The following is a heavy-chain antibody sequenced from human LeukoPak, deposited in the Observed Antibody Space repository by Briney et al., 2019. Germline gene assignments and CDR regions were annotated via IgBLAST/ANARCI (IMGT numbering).Heavy chain of an antibody. D-gene: IGHD3-22*01. CDR3: ARGTDSTYYFDY. CDR2: IYYSGST. J-gene: IGHJ4*02. V-gene: IGHV4-59*01. Sequence: PSETLSLTCTVSGGSISSYYWSWIRQPPGKGLEWIGYIYYSGSTNYNPSLKSRVTISVDTSKNQFSLKLSFVTAADTAVYYCARGTDSTYYFDYWGQGTLVTVSS. CDR1: GGSISSYY.